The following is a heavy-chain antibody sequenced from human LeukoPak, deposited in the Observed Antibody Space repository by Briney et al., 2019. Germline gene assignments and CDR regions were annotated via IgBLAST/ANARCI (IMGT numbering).Heavy chain of an antibody. CDR3: ATEGAYNWFDP. Sequence: ASVKISCKVSGDTFTDYDMHWVRQAHGQGLDWMGLVDPEDGETIYAEKFQGRVTITADTSTDTAYMELSSLRSEDTAVYYCATEGAYNWFDPWGQGTLVTVSS. D-gene: IGHD3-16*01. CDR2: VDPEDGET. V-gene: IGHV1-69-2*01. J-gene: IGHJ5*02. CDR1: GDTFTDYD.